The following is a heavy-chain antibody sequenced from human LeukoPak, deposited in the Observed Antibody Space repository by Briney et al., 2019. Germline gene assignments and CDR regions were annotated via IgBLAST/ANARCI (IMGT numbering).Heavy chain of an antibody. V-gene: IGHV4-59*01. CDR1: GGSISSYY. J-gene: IGHJ5*02. D-gene: IGHD3-10*01. Sequence: KTSETLSLTCTVSGGSISSYYWSWIRQPPGKELEWIGYIYYSGSTNYNPSLKSRVTISVDTSKNQFSLKLSSVTAADTAVYYCARASIHYYGSGSYYDPVWFDPWGQGTLVTVSS. CDR2: IYYSGST. CDR3: ARASIHYYGSGSYYDPVWFDP.